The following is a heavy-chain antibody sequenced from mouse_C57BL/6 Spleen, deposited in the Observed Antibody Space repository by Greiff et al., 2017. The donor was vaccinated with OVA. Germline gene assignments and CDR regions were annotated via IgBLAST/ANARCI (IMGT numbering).Heavy chain of an antibody. J-gene: IGHJ2*01. D-gene: IGHD3-1*01. CDR2: IHPNSGST. Sequence: QVQLQQPGAELVKPGASVKLSCKASGYTFTSYWMHWVKQRPGQCLEWIGMIHPNSGSTNYNEKFKSKATLTVDKSSSTAYMQLSSLTSEDSAVYYCARSGDYYFDYWGQGTTLTVSS. CDR3: ARSGDYYFDY. CDR1: GYTFTSYW. V-gene: IGHV1-64*01.